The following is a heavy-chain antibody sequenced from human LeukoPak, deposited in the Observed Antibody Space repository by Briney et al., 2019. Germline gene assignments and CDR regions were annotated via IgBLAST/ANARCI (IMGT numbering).Heavy chain of an antibody. CDR3: ARGEVQYCSGGSCYSLGFYYYYYGMDV. CDR2: ISYDGRNK. D-gene: IGHD2-15*01. Sequence: PGGSLRLSCAASGFTFSSYAMHWVRQAPGKGLEWVAVISYDGRNKYYADSVKGRFTISRDNSKNTLYLQMNSMRAEDTSVYYCARGEVQYCSGGSCYSLGFYYYYYGMDVWGQGTTVTVSS. V-gene: IGHV3-30*04. J-gene: IGHJ6*02. CDR1: GFTFSSYA.